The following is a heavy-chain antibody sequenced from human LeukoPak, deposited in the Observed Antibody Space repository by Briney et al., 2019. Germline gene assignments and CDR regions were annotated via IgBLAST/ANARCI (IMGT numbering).Heavy chain of an antibody. J-gene: IGHJ4*02. D-gene: IGHD2-2*01. CDR3: ASRPYCSSTSCYFDY. Sequence: GGSLRLSCAASGFTFSSYWMHWVRQAPGKGLVWVSRIYSDGSRTDYADSVEGRFTISRDNGKNTLYLQMNSLTAEDTAVYYCASRPYCSSTSCYFDYWGQGTLVTVSS. V-gene: IGHV3-74*01. CDR2: IYSDGSRT. CDR1: GFTFSSYW.